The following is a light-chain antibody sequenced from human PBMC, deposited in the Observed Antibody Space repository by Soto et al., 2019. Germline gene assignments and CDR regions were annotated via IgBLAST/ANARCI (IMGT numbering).Light chain of an antibody. J-gene: IGLJ1*01. Sequence: QSALTQPPSASGSPGQSVTISCTGTSSDVGGYNYVSWYQQNPGKVPKLMIYEVNTRPSGVPDRFSGSKSGNTASLTVSGIQAEDEADYYCTSYAGGNNVFGTGTKLTVL. CDR3: TSYAGGNNV. CDR2: EVN. V-gene: IGLV2-8*01. CDR1: SSDVGGYNY.